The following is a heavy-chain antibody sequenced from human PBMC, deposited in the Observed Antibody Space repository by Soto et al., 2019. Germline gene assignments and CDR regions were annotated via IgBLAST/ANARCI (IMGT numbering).Heavy chain of an antibody. D-gene: IGHD3-22*01. Sequence: QVQLQESGPGLVKPSQTLSLTCTVSGGSISSGDYYWSWIRQPPGKGLEWIGYIYYSGSTYYNPSLKSRITMSVDTSKTQFSLKLSSVTAADTAVYYCARLTWDSSGTGMDVWGQGTTVTVSS. CDR1: GGSISSGDYY. J-gene: IGHJ6*02. V-gene: IGHV4-30-4*01. CDR2: IYYSGST. CDR3: ARLTWDSSGTGMDV.